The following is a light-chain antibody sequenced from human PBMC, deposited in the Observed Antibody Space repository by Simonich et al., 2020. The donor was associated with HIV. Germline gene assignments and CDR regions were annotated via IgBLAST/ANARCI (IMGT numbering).Light chain of an antibody. J-gene: IGLJ3*02. CDR2: SNK. CDR3: AAWDDSLNGWV. CDR1: SSNIGSNT. V-gene: IGLV1-44*01. Sequence: QSVLTQPPSASGTPGQGVTISCSGSSSNIGSNTVNWYQQLPGTAPKRLIYSNKQRPSGVPDRFSGSKSGTAASLAISGLQSEDEADYYCAAWDDSLNGWVFGGGTKLTVL.